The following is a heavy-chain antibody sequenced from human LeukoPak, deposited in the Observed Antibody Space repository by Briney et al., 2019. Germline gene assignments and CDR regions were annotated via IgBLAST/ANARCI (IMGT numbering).Heavy chain of an antibody. Sequence: GASVKVSCKASGYTFTNYYIHWVRQAPGQGLECMGIINPSGGSTSYAQKFQGRVTMTRDTSISTAYMELSRLRSDDTAVYYCARGNRRDGYSHWGQGTLVTVSS. V-gene: IGHV1-46*01. D-gene: IGHD5-24*01. CDR2: INPSGGST. CDR3: ARGNRRDGYSH. J-gene: IGHJ4*02. CDR1: GYTFTNYY.